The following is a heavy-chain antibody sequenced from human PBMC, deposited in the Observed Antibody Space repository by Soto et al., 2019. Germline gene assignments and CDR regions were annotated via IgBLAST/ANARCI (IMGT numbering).Heavy chain of an antibody. CDR2: IYYSGTT. D-gene: IGHD2-21*02. CDR1: GDTIDNLRYC. J-gene: IGHJ5*02. V-gene: IGHV4-39*01. CDR3: ARLKGALLTTYDCCLDT. Sequence: TVAGDTIDNLRYCWICKNQPPGKGLEWIGSIYYSGTTYYNPSLESRVTISADPSKNQFSLKLSSVTAADTAIYYFARLKGALLTTYDCCLDTWGQRTLGT.